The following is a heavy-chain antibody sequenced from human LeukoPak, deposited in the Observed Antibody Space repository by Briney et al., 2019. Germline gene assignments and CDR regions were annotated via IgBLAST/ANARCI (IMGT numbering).Heavy chain of an antibody. D-gene: IGHD1-26*01. V-gene: IGHV3-23*01. Sequence: GGSLRLSCAASGFTFSSYAMSWVRQAPGKGLEWVSAISGSGGSTYYADSMKGRFTISRDNSKNTLYLQMNSLRAEDTAVYYCAKGHCKGGSYCGAFDIWGQGTMVTVSS. J-gene: IGHJ3*02. CDR3: AKGHCKGGSYCGAFDI. CDR1: GFTFSSYA. CDR2: ISGSGGST.